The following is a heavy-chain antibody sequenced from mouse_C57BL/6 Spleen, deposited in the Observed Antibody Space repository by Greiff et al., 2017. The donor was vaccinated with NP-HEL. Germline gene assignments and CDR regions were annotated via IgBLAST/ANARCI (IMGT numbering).Heavy chain of an antibody. V-gene: IGHV1-82*01. CDR2: IYPGDGDT. J-gene: IGHJ4*01. CDR1: GYAFSSSW. Sequence: QVQLQQSGPELVKPGASVKISCKASGYAFSSSWMNWVKQRPGKGLEWIGRIYPGDGDTNYNGKFKGKATLTADKSSSTAYMQLSSLTSEDSAVYFCATSDSSGYEDYAMDYWGQGTSVTVSS. D-gene: IGHD3-2*02. CDR3: ATSDSSGYEDYAMDY.